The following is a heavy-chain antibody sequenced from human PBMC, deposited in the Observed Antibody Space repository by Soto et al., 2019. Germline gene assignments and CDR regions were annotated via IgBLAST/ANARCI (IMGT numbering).Heavy chain of an antibody. V-gene: IGHV1-2*04. D-gene: IGHD1-26*01. CDR1: GYTFTGYY. CDR3: ARAFSIVGASADHYYGMDV. Sequence: GASVKVSCKASGYTFTGYYMHWVRQAPGQGLEWMGWINPNSGGTNYAQKFQGWVTMTRDTSISTAYMELSRLRSDDTAVYYCARAFSIVGASADHYYGMDVWGQGTTVTVSS. J-gene: IGHJ6*02. CDR2: INPNSGGT.